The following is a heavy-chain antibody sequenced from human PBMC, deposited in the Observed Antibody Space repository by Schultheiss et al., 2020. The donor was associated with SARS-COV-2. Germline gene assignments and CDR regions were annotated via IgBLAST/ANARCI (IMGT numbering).Heavy chain of an antibody. J-gene: IGHJ4*02. CDR1: GDFFSTYY. CDR3: ARAAVTPYFFDY. CDR2: VRLSGST. V-gene: IGHV4-59*12. D-gene: IGHD4-17*01. Sequence: SETLSLTCAVSGDFFSTYYWSWVRQPPGKGLEWIGYVRLSGSTNYNPSLKSRVTMSVDTSKNQFSLKLSSVTAADTAVYYCARAAVTPYFFDYWGQGTLVTVSS.